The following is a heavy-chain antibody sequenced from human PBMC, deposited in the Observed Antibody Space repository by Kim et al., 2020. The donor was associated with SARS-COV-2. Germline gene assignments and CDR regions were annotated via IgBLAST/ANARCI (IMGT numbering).Heavy chain of an antibody. CDR3: ARVGSVV. V-gene: IGHV3-73*01. Sequence: NNYATSHGASLQGRFRISRDDAKNTAYLPMNSLKPEDTAVYYCARVGSVVWGQGTLVIVSS. D-gene: IGHD2-15*01. J-gene: IGHJ4*02. CDR2: NNYAT.